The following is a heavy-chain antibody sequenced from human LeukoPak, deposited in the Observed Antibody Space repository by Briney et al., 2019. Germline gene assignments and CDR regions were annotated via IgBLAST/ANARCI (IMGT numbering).Heavy chain of an antibody. CDR2: VNSSGST. J-gene: IGHJ4*02. D-gene: IGHD5-18*01. CDR3: ARGVLDTAMVRFDY. Sequence: SETLSLTCTVSGGSISSSTYSWTWLRPPAGKGLEWIGRVNSSGSTYYNPSLQSRVTISVDTSKNHFPLNLSSVTAADTAVYFCARGVLDTAMVRFDYWGQGTLVSVSS. CDR1: GGSISSSTYS. V-gene: IGHV4-61*02.